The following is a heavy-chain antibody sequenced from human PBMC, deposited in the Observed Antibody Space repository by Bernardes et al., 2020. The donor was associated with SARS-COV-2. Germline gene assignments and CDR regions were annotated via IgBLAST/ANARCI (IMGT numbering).Heavy chain of an antibody. Sequence: SASLSPTRTVPGCSVSRYYLRWIRPPPGKGLEWIGYIYYSGSTNYNPSLKSRVTISVDTSKNQFSLKLSSVTAADTAVYYCARGRVGATTWGQGTLVTVSS. V-gene: IGHV4-59*02. CDR1: GCSVSRYY. CDR2: IYYSGST. J-gene: IGHJ5*02. CDR3: ARGRVGATT. D-gene: IGHD1-26*01.